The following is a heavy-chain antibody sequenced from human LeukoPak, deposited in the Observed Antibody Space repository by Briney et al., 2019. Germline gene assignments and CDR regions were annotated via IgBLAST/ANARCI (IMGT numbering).Heavy chain of an antibody. CDR3: ATMTDYYFDY. CDR2: ITSSGSSI. CDR1: GFPFSVFK. V-gene: IGHV3-48*03. J-gene: IGHJ4*02. D-gene: IGHD3-22*01. Sequence: GGPLRLSCAASGFPFSVFKMNWVRRVQGKGLEWVSFITSSGSSIYYADSVKGRFTISRDNAKNSLYLQMNSLRAEDTAVYYCATMTDYYFDYWGQGTLVTVSS.